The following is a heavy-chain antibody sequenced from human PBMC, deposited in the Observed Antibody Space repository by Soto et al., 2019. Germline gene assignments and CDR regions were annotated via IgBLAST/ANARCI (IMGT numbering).Heavy chain of an antibody. CDR1: GYTFTSYG. V-gene: IGHV1-18*01. D-gene: IGHD3-10*01. Sequence: ASVKVSCKASGYTFTSYGINWVRQAPGQGLEWMGWTRPNNGNTKYAQNLQGRVTMTTDTSTSTAYMELRSLRPDGTAVYYCVRDLDGSGSYYTDYWGQGTLVTVSS. J-gene: IGHJ4*02. CDR2: TRPNNGNT. CDR3: VRDLDGSGSYYTDY.